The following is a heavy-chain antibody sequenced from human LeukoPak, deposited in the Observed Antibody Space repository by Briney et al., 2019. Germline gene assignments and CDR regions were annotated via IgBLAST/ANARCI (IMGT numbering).Heavy chain of an antibody. J-gene: IGHJ3*02. Sequence: PGGPLRLSCAASGFTFSSYAMHWVRQAPGKGLEYVSAISSNGGSAYYANSVKGRFTISRDNSKNTLYLQMGSLRAEDMAVYCCARWSPDAFDIWGQGTMVTVSS. CDR3: ARWSPDAFDI. V-gene: IGHV3-64*01. CDR1: GFTFSSYA. CDR2: ISSNGGSA.